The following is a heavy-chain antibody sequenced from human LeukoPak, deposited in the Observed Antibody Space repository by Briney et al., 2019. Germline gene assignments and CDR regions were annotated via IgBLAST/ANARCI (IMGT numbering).Heavy chain of an antibody. CDR1: GFTFSSYW. D-gene: IGHD1-1*01. J-gene: IGHJ6*03. CDR2: IKQDGSEK. CDR3: ARGGTQYYYYYMDV. V-gene: IGHV3-7*01. Sequence: GGSLRLSCAASGFTFSSYWMSWVRQAPGKGLEWVANIKQDGSEKYYVDSVKGRSTISRDNAKNSLYLQMNSLRAEDTAVYYCARGGTQYYYYYMDVWGKGTTVTVSS.